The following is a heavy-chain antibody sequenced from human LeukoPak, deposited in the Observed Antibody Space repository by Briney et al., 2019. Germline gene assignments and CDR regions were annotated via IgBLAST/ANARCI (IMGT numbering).Heavy chain of an antibody. J-gene: IGHJ4*02. CDR3: ARDRREGTYDLFDY. CDR1: GGSISSGSYY. Sequence: SETLSLTCTVSGGSISSGSYYWSWIRQPAGKGLEWIGRIYTSGSTNYNPSLKSRVTISVDTSKNQFSLKLSSVTAADTAVYYCARDRREGTYDLFDYWGQGTLVTVSS. D-gene: IGHD3-22*01. CDR2: IYTSGST. V-gene: IGHV4-61*02.